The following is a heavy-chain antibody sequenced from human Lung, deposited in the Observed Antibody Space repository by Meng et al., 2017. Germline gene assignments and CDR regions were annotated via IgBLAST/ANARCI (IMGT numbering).Heavy chain of an antibody. V-gene: IGHV3-9*01. CDR1: GFPFDDYA. J-gene: IGHJ4*02. D-gene: IGHD3-3*01. Sequence: SLKISCVASGFPFDDYAMHWVRQAPGKGLEWVAGITWHSGGISYADSVKGRFTISRDNAKSSLYLQMTSLRDVDTALYYCVRDPGVAMASYYFYHWGQGTRVTVSS. CDR2: ITWHSGGI. CDR3: VRDPGVAMASYYFYH.